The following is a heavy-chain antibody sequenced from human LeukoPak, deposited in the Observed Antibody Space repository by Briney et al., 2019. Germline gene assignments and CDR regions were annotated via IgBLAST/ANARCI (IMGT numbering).Heavy chain of an antibody. D-gene: IGHD3-3*01. CDR2: IIPIFGTA. CDR3: ARQFGTIFGVVIIPQYYFDY. J-gene: IGHJ4*02. V-gene: IGHV1-69*13. CDR1: GGTFSSYA. Sequence: GASVKVSCKASGGTFSSYAISWVRQAPGQGLEWMGGIIPIFGTANYAQKFQGRVTITADESTSTAYMELSSLRSEDTAVYYCARQFGTIFGVVIIPQYYFDYWGQGTLVTVSS.